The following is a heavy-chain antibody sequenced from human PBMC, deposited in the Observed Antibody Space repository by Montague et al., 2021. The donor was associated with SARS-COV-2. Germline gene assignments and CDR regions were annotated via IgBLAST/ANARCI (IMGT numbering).Heavy chain of an antibody. V-gene: IGHV3-48*02. J-gene: IGHJ6*02. D-gene: IGHD3-22*01. Sequence: SLRLSCAASGLTFSSYNMNWVRQAPGKGLEWISYISSSSSTIYYADSVKGRFTISRDNAKNSLYLQMNSLRDDDTAVYYCARDPVSITLIVVVRYGMDVWSQGTTVTVSS. CDR3: ARDPVSITLIVVVRYGMDV. CDR2: ISSSSSTI. CDR1: GLTFSSYN.